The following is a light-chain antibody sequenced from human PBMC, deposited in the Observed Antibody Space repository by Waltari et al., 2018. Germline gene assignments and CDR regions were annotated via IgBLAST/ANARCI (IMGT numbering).Light chain of an antibody. Sequence: AIRITQSPSSLSASTGDRVTITWRASQGISSYLAWYQQKPGKAPKLLIYAASTLQSGVPSRFSGSGSGTDFTLTISCLQSEDFATYYCQQYYSRRTFGQGTKVEIK. CDR1: QGISSY. CDR3: QQYYSRRT. CDR2: AAS. V-gene: IGKV1-8*01. J-gene: IGKJ1*01.